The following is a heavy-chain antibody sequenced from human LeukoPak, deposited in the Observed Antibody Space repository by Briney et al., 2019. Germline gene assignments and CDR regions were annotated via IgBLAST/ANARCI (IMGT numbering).Heavy chain of an antibody. J-gene: IGHJ6*04. D-gene: IGHD6-6*01. V-gene: IGHV1-18*01. CDR1: GYTFTSYG. CDR2: ISAYNDNR. CDR3: ARDEGLSIAVRPGEDYGMDV. Sequence: SVKVSCKASGYTFTSYGISWVRQAPGQGLEWMGVISAYNDNRNYAQKLQGRVTMTTDTSTSTAYMELRSLRSEDTAVYYCARDEGLSIAVRPGEDYGMDVWGKRTTVT.